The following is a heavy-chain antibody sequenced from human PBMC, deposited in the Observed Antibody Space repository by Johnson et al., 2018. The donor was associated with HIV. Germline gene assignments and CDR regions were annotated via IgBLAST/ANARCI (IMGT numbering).Heavy chain of an antibody. V-gene: IGHV3-30*04. D-gene: IGHD3-16*01. CDR2: ISYDGSNK. Sequence: QVQLVESWGGVVQPGRSLRLSCAASGFTFSSYAMHWVRQAPGKGLEWVAVISYDGSNKYYADSVKGRFTISRDNSKNTLYLQMNSLRAEDTAVYYCVGGWDAFDIWGQGTMVTVSS. J-gene: IGHJ3*02. CDR3: VGGWDAFDI. CDR1: GFTFSSYA.